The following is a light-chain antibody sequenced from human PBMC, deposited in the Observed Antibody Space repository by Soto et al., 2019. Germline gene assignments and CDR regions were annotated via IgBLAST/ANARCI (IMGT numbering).Light chain of an antibody. CDR1: TSNIGNNY. J-gene: IGLJ2*01. CDR3: GTWDRSLRSVV. V-gene: IGLV1-51*01. CDR2: DDD. Sequence: QSVLTQPPSVSAAPGQKVTISCSGSTSNIGNNYVLWYQQFPGTAPKVLIFDDDQRLSGVPDRFSGSKSGTSATLDITGLQTGDEAHYHCGTWDRSLRSVVFGGGTKLTVL.